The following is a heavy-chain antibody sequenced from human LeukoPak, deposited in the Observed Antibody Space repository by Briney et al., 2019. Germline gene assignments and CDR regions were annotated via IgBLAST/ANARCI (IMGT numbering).Heavy chain of an antibody. V-gene: IGHV3-30*02. CDR3: AKLADSGSSYFDY. CDR1: GFSFRTYS. J-gene: IGHJ4*02. CDR2: IRYDGRNK. D-gene: IGHD1-26*01. Sequence: GGSLRLSCAVSGFSFRTYSMNWVRQAPGKGLEWVAFIRYDGRNKDYADSVKGRFTISRDDSKNTLYLQMNSLRAEDTAVYYCAKLADSGSSYFDYWGQGTLVTVSS.